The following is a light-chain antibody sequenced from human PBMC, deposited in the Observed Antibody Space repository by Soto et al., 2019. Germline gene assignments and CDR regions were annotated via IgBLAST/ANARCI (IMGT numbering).Light chain of an antibody. V-gene: IGLV1-44*01. CDR2: SNN. J-gene: IGLJ1*01. CDR1: SSNIGSNT. CDR3: AAWDDSLNGNYV. Sequence: QSVLTQPPSASGTPGQRVTISCSGSSSNIGSNTVNWYQQLPGTAPKLLIYSNNQRPSGVPDRFSGSKSGTSASLATSGLQSEDGADYYCAAWDDSLNGNYVFGTGTKVTVL.